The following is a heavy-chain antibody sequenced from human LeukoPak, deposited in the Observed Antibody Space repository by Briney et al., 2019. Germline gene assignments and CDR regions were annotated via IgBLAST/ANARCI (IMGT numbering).Heavy chain of an antibody. Sequence: GGSLRLSCAASGFTVSSNYMSWVRQAPGEGLEWVSVIYSGGSTYYADSVKGRFTISRDNSKNTLYLQVNSLRAEDTAVYYCVRGDRGLFDYWGQGALVTVSS. CDR3: VRGDRGLFDY. D-gene: IGHD2-21*02. CDR2: IYSGGST. CDR1: GFTVSSNY. J-gene: IGHJ4*02. V-gene: IGHV3-53*01.